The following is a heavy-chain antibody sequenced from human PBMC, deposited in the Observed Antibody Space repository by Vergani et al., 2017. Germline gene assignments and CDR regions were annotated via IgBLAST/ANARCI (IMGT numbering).Heavy chain of an antibody. J-gene: IGHJ4*02. CDR1: GFTFSRNA. CDR2: ISGTGGRT. D-gene: IGHD3-22*01. Sequence: EVQLLESGGGLVQPGGSLRLSCAASGFTFSRNAMSWVRQAPGKGLEWVSGISGTGGRTYYADSVKGRFTISRDTSKNTLSLQMNSLRAEDTAVYYCARERAPFTMIVVVTPDYWGQGTLVTVSS. CDR3: ARERAPFTMIVVVTPDY. V-gene: IGHV3-23*01.